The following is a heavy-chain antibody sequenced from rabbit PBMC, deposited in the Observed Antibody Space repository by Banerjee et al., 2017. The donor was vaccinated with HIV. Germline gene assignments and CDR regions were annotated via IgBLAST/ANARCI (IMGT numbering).Heavy chain of an antibody. CDR2: IDPVFGSI. Sequence: QEHLVESGGGLVQPGGSLKVSCKASGFDFSNYGVSWVRQAPGKGLEWIGYIDPVFGSIHYASWVNGRFTISDHNAQNTLYLQLNSLTAADTATYFCARDDASSSGYYDFNLWGPGTLVTVS. CDR3: ARDDASSSGYYDFNL. V-gene: IGHV1S47*01. CDR1: GFDFSNYG. D-gene: IGHD1-1*01. J-gene: IGHJ4*01.